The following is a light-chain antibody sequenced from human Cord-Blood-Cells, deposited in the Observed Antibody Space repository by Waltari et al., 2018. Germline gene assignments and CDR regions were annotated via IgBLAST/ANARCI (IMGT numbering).Light chain of an antibody. J-gene: IGKJ2*01. V-gene: IGKV1-39*01. CDR2: AAS. CDR1: PSISSY. CDR3: QQSYSTPYT. Sequence: DIQMTQSPSSLSASVGDRVTITCRASPSISSYLNWYQQKPGKAPKLLIYAASSLQSGVPSRFSGSGSGTDFTLTINSLQPEDFATYYCQQSYSTPYTFGQGTKLEIK.